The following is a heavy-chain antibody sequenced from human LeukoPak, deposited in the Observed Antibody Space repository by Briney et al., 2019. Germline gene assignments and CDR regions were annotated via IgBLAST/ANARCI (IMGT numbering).Heavy chain of an antibody. CDR2: ISSSSSYI. Sequence: PGGSLRLSCAASGFTFSSYSMNWVRQAPGKGLEWVSSISSSSSYIYYADSVKGRFTISRDNAKNSLYLQMNSLRAEDTAVYYCARGIPTERHKRNNWLDPWGQGTLVTVSS. V-gene: IGHV3-21*01. CDR3: ARGIPTERHKRNNWLDP. CDR1: GFTFSSYS. J-gene: IGHJ5*02. D-gene: IGHD1-1*01.